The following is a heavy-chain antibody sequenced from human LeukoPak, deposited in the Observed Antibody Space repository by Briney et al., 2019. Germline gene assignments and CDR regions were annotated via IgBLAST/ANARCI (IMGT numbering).Heavy chain of an antibody. D-gene: IGHD1-7*01. Sequence: GGSLRLSCAASGFTFSSYDMHWVRQAPGKGLEWVSSISSSSSYIYYADSVKGRFTISRDNAKNSLYLQMNSLRAEDTAVYYWARGSWGKWNYIAYYFDYWGQGTLVTVSS. J-gene: IGHJ4*02. CDR1: GFTFSSYD. CDR2: ISSSSSYI. V-gene: IGHV3-21*01. CDR3: ARGSWGKWNYIAYYFDY.